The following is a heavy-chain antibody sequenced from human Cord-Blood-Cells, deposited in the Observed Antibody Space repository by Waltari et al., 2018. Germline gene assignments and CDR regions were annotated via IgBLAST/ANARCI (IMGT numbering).Heavy chain of an antibody. CDR2: IYHSGST. J-gene: IGHJ4*02. V-gene: IGHV4-38-2*02. CDR1: GYSISSGYY. D-gene: IGHD3-10*01. Sequence: QVQLQESGPGLVNPSETLSLTCTVSGYSISSGYYWGWIRQPPGKGLEWIGSIYHSGSTYYNPSLKSRVTISVDTSKNQFSLKLSSVTAADTAVYYCARDARMVRGVITPIDYWGQGTLVTVSS. CDR3: ARDARMVRGVITPIDY.